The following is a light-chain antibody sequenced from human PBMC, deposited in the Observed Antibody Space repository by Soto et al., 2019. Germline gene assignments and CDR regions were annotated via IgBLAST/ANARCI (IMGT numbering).Light chain of an antibody. Sequence: QSVLTQPASVSGSPRQSITISCTGASSDVGGYTYVSWYQQHPGKAPQLIIYEVNHRPSGVSHRYSGSRSGNTASLTISGLQAEDEADYYCSSYTSSSTLDVFGTGTKLTVL. CDR1: SSDVGGYTY. V-gene: IGLV2-14*01. J-gene: IGLJ1*01. CDR2: EVN. CDR3: SSYTSSSTLDV.